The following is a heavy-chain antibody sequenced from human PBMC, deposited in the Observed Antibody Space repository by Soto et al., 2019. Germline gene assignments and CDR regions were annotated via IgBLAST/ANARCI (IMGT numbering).Heavy chain of an antibody. J-gene: IGHJ4*02. CDR3: AKKVTIYAVDPADY. V-gene: IGHV3-23*01. Sequence: GGSLRLSCAASGFAFSDFGMSWVRQAPGKGLEWVSVISASGDATYYAASVKGRFTLSRDNSKNTLYLQMNSLTVADTAVYYCAKKVTIYAVDPADYWGQGTQVTVSS. CDR1: GFAFSDFG. CDR2: ISASGDAT. D-gene: IGHD3-3*01.